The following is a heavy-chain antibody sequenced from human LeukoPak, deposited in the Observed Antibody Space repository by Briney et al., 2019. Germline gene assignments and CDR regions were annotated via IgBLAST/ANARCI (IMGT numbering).Heavy chain of an antibody. CDR2: IYHSGST. CDR3: ASGPYPAAGTDHQFDY. D-gene: IGHD6-13*01. Sequence: PSETLSLTCTVSGGSISSSSYYWGWIRQPPGKGLEWIGSIYHSGSTYYNPSLKSRVTISVDTSKNQFSLKLNSVTAADTAVYYCASGPYPAAGTDHQFDYWGQGTLVTVSS. V-gene: IGHV4-39*07. J-gene: IGHJ4*02. CDR1: GGSISSSSYY.